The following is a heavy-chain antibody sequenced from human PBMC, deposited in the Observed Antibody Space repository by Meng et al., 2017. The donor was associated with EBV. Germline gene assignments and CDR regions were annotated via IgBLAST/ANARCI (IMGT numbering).Heavy chain of an antibody. CDR2: INTTSGGT. J-gene: IGHJ4*02. Sequence: VQLVQSGAEVKKPGASVKVSCKASGYTFTGKYVERVRQAPGQGLEWMGRINTTSGGTNNAQKFKGRVTMTRETSISTAYMVLSRPRSDATAVYYCARVGIAVAGTGDYWGQGTLVTVSS. V-gene: IGHV1-2*06. CDR1: GYTFTGKY. D-gene: IGHD6-19*01. CDR3: ARVGIAVAGTGDY.